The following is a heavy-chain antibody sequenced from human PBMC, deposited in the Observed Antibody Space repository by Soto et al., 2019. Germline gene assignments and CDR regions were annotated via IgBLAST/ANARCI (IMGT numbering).Heavy chain of an antibody. V-gene: IGHV2-5*02. D-gene: IGHD3-10*01. J-gene: IGHJ4*02. CDR3: AHRAYYYGSGSYYTH. CDR2: IYWDDDK. Sequence: QITLKESGPTLVKPTQTLTLTCTFSGFSLSTREVGVGWICQPPGKALQWLALIYWDDDKRYRPSLKSRVTIAKDTSKNLVIHIMTNMDPEDTATYYCAHRAYYYGSGSYYTHWGQGILVTVSS. CDR1: GFSLSTREVG.